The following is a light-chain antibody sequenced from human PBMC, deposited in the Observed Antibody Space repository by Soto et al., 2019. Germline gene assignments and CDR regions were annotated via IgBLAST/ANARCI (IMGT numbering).Light chain of an antibody. CDR3: CSYVGTPL. CDR2: DVN. Sequence: QSALTQPPSVSGSPGQSVTISCTGTSGDVGPYNYVSWYQQHPGRAPKLVIYDVNMRPSGVPDRFSGSKSGDTSSLTISGLQAEDEADYYCCSYVGTPLVGGGTKLTVL. J-gene: IGLJ2*01. V-gene: IGLV2-11*01. CDR1: SGDVGPYNY.